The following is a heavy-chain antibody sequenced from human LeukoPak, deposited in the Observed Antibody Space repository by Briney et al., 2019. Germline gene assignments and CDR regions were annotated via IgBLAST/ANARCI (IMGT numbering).Heavy chain of an antibody. Sequence: GGSLRLSCAASGFTFSSYGMHWVRQAPGKGLEWVAVIWYDGSNKYYADSAKGRFTISRDNSKNTLYLQMNSLRAEDTAVYYCARDACSSTSCYFDYWGQGTLVTVSS. CDR3: ARDACSSTSCYFDY. J-gene: IGHJ4*02. CDR1: GFTFSSYG. D-gene: IGHD2-2*01. V-gene: IGHV3-33*01. CDR2: IWYDGSNK.